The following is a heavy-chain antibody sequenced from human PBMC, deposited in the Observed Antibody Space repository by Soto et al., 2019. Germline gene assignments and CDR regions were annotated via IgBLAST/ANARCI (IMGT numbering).Heavy chain of an antibody. CDR2: IYHTGNT. Sequence: SETLSLTCTVSGGSISNSRYYWAWIRQPPGKGLEWIGSIYHTGNTYYNPSLRSRVTISVDTSKNQFSLKLTSVTAADTAVYYCARVLQYCSGNSCYFDTWGQGTMVTVSS. J-gene: IGHJ3*02. CDR1: GGSISNSRYY. D-gene: IGHD2-2*01. CDR3: ARVLQYCSGNSCYFDT. V-gene: IGHV4-39*01.